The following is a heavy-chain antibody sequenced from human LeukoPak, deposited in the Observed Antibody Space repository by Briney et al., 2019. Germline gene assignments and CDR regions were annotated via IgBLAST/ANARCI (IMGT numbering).Heavy chain of an antibody. CDR1: GFTFTNYA. V-gene: IGHV3-30*09. CDR2: VSYDGTDT. J-gene: IGHJ4*02. Sequence: GGSLRLSCAASGFTFTNYAMNWVRQAPGKGLEWVATVSYDGTDTSYADSVKGRFAIFRDNSKNTLYLQMNSLRAEDTAVYYCAKGDAKRRITMIVVAILDYWGQGTLVTVSS. CDR3: AKGDAKRRITMIVVAILDY. D-gene: IGHD3-22*01.